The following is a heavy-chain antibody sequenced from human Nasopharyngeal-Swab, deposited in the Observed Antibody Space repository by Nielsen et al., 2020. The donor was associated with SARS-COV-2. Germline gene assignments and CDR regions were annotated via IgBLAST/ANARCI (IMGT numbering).Heavy chain of an antibody. J-gene: IGHJ4*02. Sequence: SDTLSLTFPASGSSFIYYFWTWIRQTPGKGMEWIGEINHSGGTNYNPSLKSRATIEVDTSKNQFSLQLRSVTSADTAVYYCAGGRNIASRLLDSWDQGALVIVSS. D-gene: IGHD6-6*01. CDR1: GSSFIYYF. V-gene: IGHV4-34*01. CDR2: INHSGGT. CDR3: AGGRNIASRLLDS.